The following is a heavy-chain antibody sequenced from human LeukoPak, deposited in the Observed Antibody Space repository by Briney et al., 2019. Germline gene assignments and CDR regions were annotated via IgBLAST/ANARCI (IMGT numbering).Heavy chain of an antibody. CDR2: IKKDGSDK. V-gene: IGHV3-7*01. CDR1: GFTFSSYW. J-gene: IGHJ4*02. CDR3: ARAPHPNYYGSGSSYYFDY. D-gene: IGHD3-10*01. Sequence: GGSLRLSCAASGFTFSSYWMSWVRQAPGKGLEWVANIKKDGSDKFFVDSVKLRFPISIDNAKNSLYLQMHSLRADDTAVYYCARAPHPNYYGSGSSYYFDYWGQGTLVTVSS.